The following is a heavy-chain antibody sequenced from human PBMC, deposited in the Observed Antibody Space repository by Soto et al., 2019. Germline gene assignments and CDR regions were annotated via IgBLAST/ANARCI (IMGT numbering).Heavy chain of an antibody. CDR3: ARDKITGHFDY. D-gene: IGHD2-8*02. J-gene: IGHJ4*02. CDR1: GGSVSGYY. CDR2: INHSGST. Sequence: QVQLQQWGAGLLKPSETLSLTCAVYGGSVSGYYWTWIRQPPGTGLEWIGEINHSGSTNYNPSLKSRVTVSVDTSKDQFALKLPSVTAADTAVYYCARDKITGHFDYWGQGTLVTVSS. V-gene: IGHV4-34*01.